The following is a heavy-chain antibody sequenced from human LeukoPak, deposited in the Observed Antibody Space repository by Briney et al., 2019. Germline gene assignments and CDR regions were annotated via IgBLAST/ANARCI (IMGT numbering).Heavy chain of an antibody. J-gene: IGHJ4*02. D-gene: IGHD3-22*01. Sequence: GGPLRLSCAASGFTFGSYVMNWVRQAPGKGLEWVAIISYDGSNTYYADSVKGRFTISRDNSQNTLYLQMNSLRPEDTAVFYCARLGYYDSSGYYPYYFDSWGQGTLVTVSS. CDR2: ISYDGSNT. CDR1: GFTFGSYV. V-gene: IGHV3-30*04. CDR3: ARLGYYDSSGYYPYYFDS.